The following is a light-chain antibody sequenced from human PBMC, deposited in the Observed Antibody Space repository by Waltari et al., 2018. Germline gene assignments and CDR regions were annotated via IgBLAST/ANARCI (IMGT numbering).Light chain of an antibody. CDR3: QSYDSSLSGSV. J-gene: IGLJ3*02. V-gene: IGLV1-40*01. CDR1: SSNIRAGYD. Sequence: QSGLTQPPSASGAPGQRVTIPCTGSSSNIRAGYDVHWYQLLPGTAPKLLIYVNSNRPSGVPDRFSGSKSGTSASLAITGLQAEDEADYYCQSYDSSLSGSVFGGGTKLTVL. CDR2: VNS.